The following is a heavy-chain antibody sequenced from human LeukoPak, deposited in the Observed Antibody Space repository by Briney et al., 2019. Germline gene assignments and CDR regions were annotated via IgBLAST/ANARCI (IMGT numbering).Heavy chain of an antibody. J-gene: IGHJ3*02. D-gene: IGHD2-21*01. CDR2: VNSDESST. CDR3: ASDDSYAFDI. Sequence: GGSLSLSCAASGFTFSICWMHWVRQAPGKGLVWVSHVNSDESSTNYADSVKGRFTISRDNTKNTLYLQMNSLRAEDTAVYYCASDDSYAFDIWGQGTMVTVSS. CDR1: GFTFSICW. V-gene: IGHV3-74*01.